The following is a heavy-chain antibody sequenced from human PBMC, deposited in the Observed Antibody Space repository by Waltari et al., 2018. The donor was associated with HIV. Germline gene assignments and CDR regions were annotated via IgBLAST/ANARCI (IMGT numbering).Heavy chain of an antibody. CDR1: GFTFSLYG. V-gene: IGHV3-33*01. J-gene: IGHJ4*02. CDR3: VRGGDGWRTYNMRHYFDY. CDR2: MWVDRSVH. D-gene: IGHD3-10*01. Sequence: QVQLVESGGGVVQPGKSLRLSCAASGFTFSLYGMHWLRQAPAGGGGWVAEMWVDRSVHNWPPSVEDGLNMSRENSNSTCYQQWSCVRAEDTPVYDCVRGGDGWRTYNMRHYFDYWGPGSLVTVAA.